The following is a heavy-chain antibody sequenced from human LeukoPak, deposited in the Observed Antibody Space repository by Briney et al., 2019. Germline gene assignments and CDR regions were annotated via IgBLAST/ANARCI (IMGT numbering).Heavy chain of an antibody. D-gene: IGHD3-9*01. CDR2: IYYSGST. J-gene: IGHJ6*02. V-gene: IGHV4-59*01. CDR3: ARYHRFDWLYGMDV. CDR1: GGSISSYY. Sequence: SETLSLTCIVSGGSISSYYWSWIRQPPGKGLEWIGYIYYSGSTNYNPSLKSRVTISVDTSKNQFSLKLSSVTAADTAVYYCARYHRFDWLYGMDVWGQGTTVTVSS.